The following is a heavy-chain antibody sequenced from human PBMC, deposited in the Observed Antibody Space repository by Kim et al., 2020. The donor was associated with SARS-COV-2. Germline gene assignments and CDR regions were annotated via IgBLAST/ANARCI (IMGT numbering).Heavy chain of an antibody. CDR2: LNPSGGGK. Sequence: GGSLRLSCAASGFTFGDHGMSWVRQVPGKGLEWVSGLNPSGGGKGYVGSVKGRFTISRDNAKNSLYLQMSSLRAEDTALYFCARDISYGAFYNLGQGTPV. CDR1: GFTFGDHG. V-gene: IGHV3-20*04. D-gene: IGHD3-16*02. J-gene: IGHJ4*02. CDR3: ARDISYGAFYN.